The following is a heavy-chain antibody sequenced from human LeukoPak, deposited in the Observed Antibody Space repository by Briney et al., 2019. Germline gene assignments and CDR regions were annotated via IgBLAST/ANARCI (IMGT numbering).Heavy chain of an antibody. D-gene: IGHD5-18*01. CDR3: ARDSTTRRGYSYGCGY. J-gene: IGHJ4*02. V-gene: IGHV3-21*01. CDR2: ISSSSSYI. Sequence: GGSLRLSCAASGFTFSSYSMNWVRQAPGKGLEWVSSISSSSSYIYYADSVKGRFTISRDNAKNSLYLQMNSLRAEDTAVYYCARDSTTRRGYSYGCGYWGQGTLVTVSS. CDR1: GFTFSSYS.